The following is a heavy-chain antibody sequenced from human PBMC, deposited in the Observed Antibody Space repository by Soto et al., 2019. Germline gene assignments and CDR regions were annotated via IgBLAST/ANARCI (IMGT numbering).Heavy chain of an antibody. J-gene: IGHJ4*02. Sequence: PSETLSLTCTVSGGSISRSGYFWSWIRQHPGKGLEWIGYIYDSGSTYYNPSLKSRVSPSVDTSKNQFPLNLTSVTAADTAMYYCARSSRSYFDYWGQGTLVTVSS. CDR2: IYDSGST. CDR1: GGSISRSGYF. CDR3: ARSSRSYFDY. V-gene: IGHV4-31*03.